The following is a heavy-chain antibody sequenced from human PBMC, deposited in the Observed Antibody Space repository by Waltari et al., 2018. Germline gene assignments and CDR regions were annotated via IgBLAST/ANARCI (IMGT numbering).Heavy chain of an antibody. CDR3: AGGRGDFGNGMDV. Sequence: EVQLLASGGGLVQLGGSLRLSCAAYGFPFGRYAMSWVRRAPGKGRWGVSAISGRGGSTYYEYFVKGGLTTAREKTKNALMLQRSSRRAEETAVYYWAGGRGDFGNGMDVWGQGTTVTVSS. D-gene: IGHD3-3*01. CDR2: ISGRGGST. J-gene: IGHJ6*02. CDR1: GFPFGRYA. V-gene: IGHV3-23*01.